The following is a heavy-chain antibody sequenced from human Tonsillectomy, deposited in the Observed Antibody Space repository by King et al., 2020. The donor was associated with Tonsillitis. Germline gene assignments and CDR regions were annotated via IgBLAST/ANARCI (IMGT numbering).Heavy chain of an antibody. CDR2: ISAYNGYT. CDR3: ARDHIVVVPAAVDAFDI. CDR1: GYTFTSYG. D-gene: IGHD2-2*01. J-gene: IGHJ3*02. V-gene: IGHV1-18*01. Sequence: VQLVQSGADVKKPGASVKVSCKASGYTFTSYGISWVRQAPGQCLEWLGWISAYNGYTNYEQKPQGRVTRTTDKSTSTAYMELRSLRSDDTAVYYCARDHIVVVPAAVDAFDIWGQGTMVTVSS.